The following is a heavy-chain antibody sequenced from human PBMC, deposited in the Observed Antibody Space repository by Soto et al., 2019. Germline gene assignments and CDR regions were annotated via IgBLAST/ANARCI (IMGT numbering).Heavy chain of an antibody. Sequence: EVQLLESGGGLVQPGGSLRLSCAASGFTFNNYAMTWVRQAPGKGLEWVSAISGGGDTTSYADSVKGRFTVSRDGSKNTLYLQMSSLRAEDTALYYCAKGRGGSGSLTPRVDFGGQGNLVTVSS. CDR2: ISGGGDTT. CDR3: AKGRGGSGSLTPRVDF. CDR1: GFTFNNYA. V-gene: IGHV3-23*01. D-gene: IGHD3-10*01. J-gene: IGHJ4*02.